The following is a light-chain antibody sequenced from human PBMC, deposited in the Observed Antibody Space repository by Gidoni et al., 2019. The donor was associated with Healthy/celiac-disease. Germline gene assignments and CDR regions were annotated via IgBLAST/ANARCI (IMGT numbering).Light chain of an antibody. J-gene: IGLJ2*01. CDR3: QSADSSGTIVV. CDR2: KDR. Sequence: SYELTQPPSVSVSPGQTARITCSGDALPKQYAYWYQQKPGQAPVLVIYKDRERPSGIPERFSGSSSGTTVTLTISGVQAEDEADYYCQSADSSGTIVVFGGGTKLTVL. CDR1: ALPKQY. V-gene: IGLV3-25*03.